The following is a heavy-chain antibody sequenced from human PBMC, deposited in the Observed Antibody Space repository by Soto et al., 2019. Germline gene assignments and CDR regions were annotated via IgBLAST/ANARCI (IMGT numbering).Heavy chain of an antibody. CDR2: ISADNGNT. CDR1: GYTFTSYG. V-gene: IGHV1-18*01. J-gene: IGHJ4*02. CDR3: EKEIPPNDY. Sequence: QVQLVQSGAEVKKPGASVKVSCKASGYTFTSYGISWVRQAPGQGLEWMGWISADNGNTNYAQKLQGRVTKTTDTPTNKANVEPRSMRSHDTAVNYYEKEIPPNDYWGQGTLVTVYS. D-gene: IGHD2-2*02.